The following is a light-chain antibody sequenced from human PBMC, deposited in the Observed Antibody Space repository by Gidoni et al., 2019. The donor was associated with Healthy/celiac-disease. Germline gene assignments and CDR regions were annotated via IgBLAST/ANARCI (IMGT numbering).Light chain of an antibody. V-gene: IGKV3-11*01. CDR2: DAS. J-gene: IGKJ1*01. CDR1: QSRSSY. CDR3: QQRSNWHQWT. Sequence: EIVLTPSTATLSLSPGGSATLSCSASQSRSSYLSWYQQKPGQAPRLLIYDASNRAPGIPARCSGSGAGTDFTPTISSREPEDFAVYYCQQRSNWHQWTFXXXTKVEIK.